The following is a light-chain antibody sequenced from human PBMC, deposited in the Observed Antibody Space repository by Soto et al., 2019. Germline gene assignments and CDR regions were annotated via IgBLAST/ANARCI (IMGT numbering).Light chain of an antibody. CDR3: QQYNKGWT. CDR2: GAS. CDR1: QSVSNNY. J-gene: IGKJ1*01. Sequence: EIVLTQSPGTLSLSPGERATLSCRASQSVSNNYLAWYQQKPGQAPRLLIYGASNRATGIPDRFSGSGSGTDFTLTISSLQSEDFALYYCQQYNKGWTFGQGTKLEIK. V-gene: IGKV3-20*01.